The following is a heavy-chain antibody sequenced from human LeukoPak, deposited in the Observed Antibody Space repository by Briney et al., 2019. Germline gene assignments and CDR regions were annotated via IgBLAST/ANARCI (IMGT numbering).Heavy chain of an antibody. J-gene: IGHJ5*02. D-gene: IGHD3-16*01. CDR1: GGSISSGSYY. CDR3: ARHWGNWFDP. CDR2: VYYSGSTYYSGNT. V-gene: IGHV4-39*01. Sequence: SETLSLTCTVSGGSISSGSYYWGWIRQPPGKGLEWIGNVYYSGSTYYSGNTYYNPSLKSRVAISEDTSKNHFSLKLSSVTAADTAVYFCARHWGNWFDPWGQGTLVTVSS.